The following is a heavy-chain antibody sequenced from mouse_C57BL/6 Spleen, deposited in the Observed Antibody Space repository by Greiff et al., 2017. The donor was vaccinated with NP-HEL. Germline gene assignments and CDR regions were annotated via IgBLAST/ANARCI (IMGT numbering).Heavy chain of an antibody. J-gene: IGHJ4*01. CDR3: ARDYGSSYYAMDY. Sequence: QVQLQQPGAELVKPGASVKLSCKASGYTFTSYWMHWVKQRPGRGLEWIGRIDPNSGGTKYNEKFKSKATLTVDKPSSTAYMPLSSLTSEDSAVYYCARDYGSSYYAMDYWGQGTSVTVSS. CDR1: GYTFTSYW. V-gene: IGHV1-72*01. D-gene: IGHD1-1*01. CDR2: IDPNSGGT.